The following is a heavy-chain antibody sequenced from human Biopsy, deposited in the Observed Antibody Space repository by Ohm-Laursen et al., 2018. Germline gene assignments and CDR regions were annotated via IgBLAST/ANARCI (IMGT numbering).Heavy chain of an antibody. Sequence: TLSLTCIVSGDSISNSYWTWIRQPAGKGLEWIGRFYSSGSSSYNPSLKSRVTISVDTSKNQFSLKVRSVTAADTAVYYCVRGVDYYDPYHYYALDVWGQGTTVTVSS. D-gene: IGHD3-22*01. CDR2: FYSSGSS. V-gene: IGHV4-4*07. CDR3: VRGVDYYDPYHYYALDV. CDR1: GDSISNSY. J-gene: IGHJ6*02.